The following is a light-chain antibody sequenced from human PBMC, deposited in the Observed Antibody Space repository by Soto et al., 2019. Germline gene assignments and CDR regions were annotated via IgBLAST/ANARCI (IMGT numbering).Light chain of an antibody. Sequence: QSVLTQPASVSGSPGQSITISCTGTSSDVGGYNYVSWYQQHPGKAPKLMIYDVSNRPSGVSNRFSGSKSGNTASLTISGLQAEAEADYYCSSYTSSSTLLFGGGTKRTV. CDR2: DVS. J-gene: IGLJ2*01. V-gene: IGLV2-14*01. CDR3: SSYTSSSTLL. CDR1: SSDVGGYNY.